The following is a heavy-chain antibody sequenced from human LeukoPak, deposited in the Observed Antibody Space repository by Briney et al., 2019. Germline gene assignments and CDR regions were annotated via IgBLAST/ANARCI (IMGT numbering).Heavy chain of an antibody. J-gene: IGHJ4*02. CDR2: IYYSGST. V-gene: IGHV4-59*01. Sequence: PSETLSLTCTVSGGSISSYYWSWIRQPPGKGLEWIGYIYYSGSTIYNPSLKSRVTISVDTSKNQFSLKLSSVTAADTAVYYCARENYYDSSGYWDYWGQGTLVTVSS. D-gene: IGHD3-22*01. CDR1: GGSISSYY. CDR3: ARENYYDSSGYWDY.